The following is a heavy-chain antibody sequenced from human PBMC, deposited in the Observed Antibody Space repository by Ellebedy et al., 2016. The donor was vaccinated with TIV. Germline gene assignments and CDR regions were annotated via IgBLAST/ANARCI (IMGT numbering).Heavy chain of an antibody. J-gene: IGHJ4*02. V-gene: IGHV3-23*01. Sequence: GESLKISCAASGFTFNNYAMSWVRQAPGRGLEWVSSISDNGARTYYADSVKGRFTISRDNSKNTLYLQMSNLRAEDTAVYYCPKDRDVGSHYYFDTWGQGTLVTVSS. D-gene: IGHD5-24*01. CDR1: GFTFNNYA. CDR3: PKDRDVGSHYYFDT. CDR2: ISDNGART.